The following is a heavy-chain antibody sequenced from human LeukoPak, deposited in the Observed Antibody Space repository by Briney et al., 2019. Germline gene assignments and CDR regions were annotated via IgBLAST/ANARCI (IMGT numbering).Heavy chain of an antibody. D-gene: IGHD6-13*01. J-gene: IGHJ4*02. V-gene: IGHV3-30*02. CDR1: GFTFSSYG. CDR2: IRYDGSNK. Sequence: GGSLRLSFAASGFTFSSYGMHWVRQAPGKGLEWVAFIRYDGSNKYYADSVKGRFTISRDNSKNTLYLQMNSLRAEDTAVYYCVKAFVARAAAATWYFDYWGQGTLVTVSS. CDR3: VKAFVARAAAATWYFDY.